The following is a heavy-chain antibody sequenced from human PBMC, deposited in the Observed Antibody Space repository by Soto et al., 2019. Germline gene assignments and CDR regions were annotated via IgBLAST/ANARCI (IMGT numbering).Heavy chain of an antibody. V-gene: IGHV3-30*18. J-gene: IGHJ4*02. Sequence: PVGSLRLSCAASGFTFSSYGMHWVRQAPGKGLEWVAVISYDGSNKYYADSVKGRFTISRDNSKNTLYLQMNSLRAEDTAVYYCAKGLTGTTEFGVYWGQGTLVTVSS. CDR1: GFTFSSYG. CDR2: ISYDGSNK. D-gene: IGHD1-7*01. CDR3: AKGLTGTTEFGVY.